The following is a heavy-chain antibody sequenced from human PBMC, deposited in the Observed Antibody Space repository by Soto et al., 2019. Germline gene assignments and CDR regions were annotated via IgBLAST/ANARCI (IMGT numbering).Heavy chain of an antibody. V-gene: IGHV3-23*01. J-gene: IGHJ2*01. D-gene: IGHD2-15*01. CDR2: ISESGGHT. CDR3: VKSDGCGGGACYTGTYYYFDL. Sequence: DVHLLESGGGLVQPGGSLRLSCAASGFTSSTYALNWVRQAPGKGLEWVSTISESGGHTYYADSVKGRFTISRDKSKNTLSLQMNSLRAEDTAVYYCVKSDGCGGGACYTGTYYYFDLWGRGTLVTVSS. CDR1: GFTSSTYA.